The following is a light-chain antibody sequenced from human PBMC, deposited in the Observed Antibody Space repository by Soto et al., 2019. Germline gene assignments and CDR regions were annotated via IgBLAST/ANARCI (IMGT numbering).Light chain of an antibody. V-gene: IGLV2-8*01. Sequence: QSVLTQPPSASGSPGQSVTISCTGTSSDVGGYNYVSWYQQHPGKAPKLMISEVSKRPSGVPDRFSGSKSGNTASLAVSGLHAEDEADYYCSSYAGSNNLVVFGGGTKVTVL. CDR3: SSYAGSNNLVV. J-gene: IGLJ2*01. CDR2: EVS. CDR1: SSDVGGYNY.